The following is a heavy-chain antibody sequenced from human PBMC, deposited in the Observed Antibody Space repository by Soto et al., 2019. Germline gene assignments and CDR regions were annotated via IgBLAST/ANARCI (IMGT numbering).Heavy chain of an antibody. CDR1: GFTFSSYG. D-gene: IGHD4-17*01. CDR2: ISYDGSNK. CDR3: AKGNWDYGDYYFDY. J-gene: IGHJ4*02. V-gene: IGHV3-30*18. Sequence: GGSLRLSCAASGFTFSSYGMHWVRQAPGKGLEWVAVISYDGSNKYYADSVKGRFTISRDNSKNTLYLQMNSLRAEDTAVYYCAKGNWDYGDYYFDYWGQGTLVTVSS.